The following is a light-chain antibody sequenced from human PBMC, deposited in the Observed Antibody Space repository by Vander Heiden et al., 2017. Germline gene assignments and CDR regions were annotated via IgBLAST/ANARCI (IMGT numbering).Light chain of an antibody. CDR1: QDISNY. J-gene: IGKJ2*01. CDR2: DAS. Sequence: DIQMTQSPSSLSASVGDRVTITCQASQDISNYLNWYQQKPGKAPKLLIYDASNLETGVPSRFSGSGSGTDFTFTISILQPEDLATYYCQQEDNLPLTFGQWTKLEIK. CDR3: QQEDNLPLT. V-gene: IGKV1-33*01.